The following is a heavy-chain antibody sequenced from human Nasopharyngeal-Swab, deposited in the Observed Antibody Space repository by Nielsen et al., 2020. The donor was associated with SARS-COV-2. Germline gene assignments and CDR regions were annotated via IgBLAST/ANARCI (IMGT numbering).Heavy chain of an antibody. Sequence: WIRQPPGKGLEWIGEINHSGSTNYNPSLKSRVTISVDTSKNQFSLKLSSVTAADTAVYYCVRPTTLGYYYGVDVWGQGTTVTVSS. J-gene: IGHJ6*02. D-gene: IGHD1-14*01. V-gene: IGHV4-34*01. CDR2: INHSGST. CDR3: VRPTTLGYYYGVDV.